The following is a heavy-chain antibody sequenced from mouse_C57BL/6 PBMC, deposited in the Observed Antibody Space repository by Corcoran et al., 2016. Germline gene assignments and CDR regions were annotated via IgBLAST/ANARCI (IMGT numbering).Heavy chain of an antibody. CDR2: ITPNNGGT. Sequence: EVPLQKSGPELVKPGASVKISCKASGYTFTAYYLTWVKQSHGKSLEWIGDITPNNGGTSYNQQFKGKATLTVDKSSSTAYMELRSLTSEDSAVYYCARAFFYYYGSSFHWYFDVWGTGTTVTVSS. CDR1: GYTFTAYY. D-gene: IGHD1-1*01. CDR3: ARAFFYYYGSSFHWYFDV. J-gene: IGHJ1*03. V-gene: IGHV1-26*01.